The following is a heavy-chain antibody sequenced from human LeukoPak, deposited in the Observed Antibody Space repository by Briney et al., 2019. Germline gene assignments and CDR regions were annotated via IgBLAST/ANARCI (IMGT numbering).Heavy chain of an antibody. J-gene: IGHJ4*02. Sequence: SETLSLTCAVYGGSFSGYYWSWIRQPPGKGLEWIGEINHSGSTNYNPSLKSRVTISVDTSKNQFSLKLSSVTAADTAVYYCARGRTMVRGVITGFDYWGQGTLVTVSS. D-gene: IGHD3-10*01. CDR3: ARGRTMVRGVITGFDY. CDR1: GGSFSGYY. CDR2: INHSGST. V-gene: IGHV4-34*01.